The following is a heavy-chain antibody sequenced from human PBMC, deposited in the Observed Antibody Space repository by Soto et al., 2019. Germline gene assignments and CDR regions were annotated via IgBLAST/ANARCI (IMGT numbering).Heavy chain of an antibody. Sequence: EVPLVESGGGLVRPGGSLRLSCAASGFTVTNLYMTWLRQAPGKGLEWVSVISSGGSTYYADSVKGRFTISRDNAKNTLYLETNSLRAGDTAVYYCARDTFGGAYDFCHGGQGTHVTVSS. CDR3: ARDTFGGAYDFCH. V-gene: IGHV3-66*01. CDR2: ISSGGST. D-gene: IGHD3-3*01. CDR1: GFTVTNLY. J-gene: IGHJ4*02.